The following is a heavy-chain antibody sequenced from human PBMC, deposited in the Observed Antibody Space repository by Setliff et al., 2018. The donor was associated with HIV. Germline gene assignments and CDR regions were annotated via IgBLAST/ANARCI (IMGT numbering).Heavy chain of an antibody. CDR1: GGSVGSGSYY. D-gene: IGHD6-19*01. Sequence: PSETLSLTCSVSGGSVGSGSYYWSWIRQSPGKGLEWLGYITYSGSAYYNPSLKSRVTISVDTSKNQFSLKLSSVTAADTAVYYCASTGYSSGWSFDYWGQGTLVTVSS. CDR2: ITYSGSA. V-gene: IGHV4-61*01. CDR3: ASTGYSSGWSFDY. J-gene: IGHJ4*02.